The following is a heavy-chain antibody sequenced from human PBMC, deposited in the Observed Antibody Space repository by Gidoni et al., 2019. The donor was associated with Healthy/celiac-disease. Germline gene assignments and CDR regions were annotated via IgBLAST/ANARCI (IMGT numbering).Heavy chain of an antibody. Sequence: QVQLVESGGGLVKPGGSLRLSCAAHGFNFSDYYMSWIRQAHGKGLKWVSYISSSSSDTNDADSVKGRFTISRDNAKNSLYLQMNSLRAEDTAVYYCARDTTGWFDPWGQGTLVTVSS. D-gene: IGHD1-1*01. CDR2: ISSSSSDT. CDR3: ARDTTGWFDP. CDR1: GFNFSDYY. V-gene: IGHV3-11*06. J-gene: IGHJ5*02.